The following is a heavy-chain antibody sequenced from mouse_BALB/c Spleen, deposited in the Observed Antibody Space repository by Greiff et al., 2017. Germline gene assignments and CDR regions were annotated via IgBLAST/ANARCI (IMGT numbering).Heavy chain of an antibody. CDR3: ARLDYGSSYLYYFDY. Sequence: QVQLQQSGAELAKPGASVKMSCKAAGYTFTNYWIGWVKQRPGHGLEWIGDIYPGGGYTNYNEKFKGKATLTADTSSSTAYMQLSSLTSEDSAIYYCARLDYGSSYLYYFDYWGQGTTLTVSS. V-gene: IGHV1-63*02. D-gene: IGHD1-1*01. CDR1: GYTFTNYW. CDR2: IYPGGGYT. J-gene: IGHJ2*01.